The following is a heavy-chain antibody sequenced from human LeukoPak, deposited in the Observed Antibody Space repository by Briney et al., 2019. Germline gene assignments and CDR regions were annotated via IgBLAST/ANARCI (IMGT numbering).Heavy chain of an antibody. Sequence: GGSLRLSCAASGFTFSRYAMSWVRQAPGKGLEWVSAISGSGTITYYADSVKGRFTISRDNSKDTLYLQMNRLRAEDTAIYFCAILTTHSSSSQFDYWGQGTLVTVSS. D-gene: IGHD6-6*01. V-gene: IGHV3-23*01. CDR2: ISGSGTIT. J-gene: IGHJ4*02. CDR1: GFTFSRYA. CDR3: AILTTHSSSSQFDY.